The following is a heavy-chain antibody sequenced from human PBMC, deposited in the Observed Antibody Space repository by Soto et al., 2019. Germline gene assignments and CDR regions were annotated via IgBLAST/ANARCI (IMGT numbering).Heavy chain of an antibody. CDR2: ISSNGGST. J-gene: IGHJ4*02. D-gene: IGHD3-22*01. CDR3: VPTPRVVVIY. V-gene: IGHV3-64D*08. CDR1: GFTFSSYA. Sequence: GGSLRLSCSASGFTFSSYAMHWVRQAPGKGLEYVSAISSNGGSTYYADSVKGRFTISRDNSKNTLYLQMSSLRAEETAVYYCVPTPRVVVIYWGQGTLVTVSS.